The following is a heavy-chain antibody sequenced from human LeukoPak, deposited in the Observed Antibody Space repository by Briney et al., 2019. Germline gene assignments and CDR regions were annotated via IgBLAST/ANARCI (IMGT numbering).Heavy chain of an antibody. V-gene: IGHV3-33*01. J-gene: IGHJ6*02. CDR2: IWYDGSNK. Sequence: GGSLRLSCAASGFTFSSYGMHWVRQAPGKGLEGVAVIWYDGSNKYYADSVKGRFTISRDNSKNTLYLKMNSMRAEDTAVYYCARDSGVYSGYDYAEAHYYYGMDVWGQGTTVTVSS. CDR3: ARDSGVYSGYDYAEAHYYYGMDV. D-gene: IGHD5-12*01. CDR1: GFTFSSYG.